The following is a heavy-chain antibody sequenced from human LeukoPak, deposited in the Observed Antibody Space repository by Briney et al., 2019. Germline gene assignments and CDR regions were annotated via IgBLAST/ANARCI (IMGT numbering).Heavy chain of an antibody. Sequence: GGSLRLSCAASGFTFSDYYMSWIRQAPGKGLEWISYISNSGSTIYYADSVKGRFTISRDNAKNSLYLQMNSLRAEDTAVYYCARARGYYYYYMDVWGKGTTVTVSS. V-gene: IGHV3-11*04. CDR1: GFTFSDYY. CDR2: ISNSGSTI. J-gene: IGHJ6*03. CDR3: ARARGYYYYYMDV.